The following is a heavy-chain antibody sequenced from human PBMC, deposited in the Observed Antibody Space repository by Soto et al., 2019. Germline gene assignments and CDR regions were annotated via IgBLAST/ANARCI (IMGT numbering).Heavy chain of an antibody. J-gene: IGHJ4*02. CDR1: GASVSSSHW. Sequence: QVHLQESGPGLVKPSGPLSLTCGVSGASVSSSHWWTWGRQPPGKGLEWIGGIYHVGFTSYHPSHKSPVIMSMDQSRNQFSLKMSSVTAADTAVYYCARVGPPTSTRPAAVLYSFDYWGREAWSPSP. V-gene: IGHV4-4*02. CDR2: IYHVGFT. CDR3: ARVGPPTSTRPAAVLYSFDY. D-gene: IGHD2-2*01.